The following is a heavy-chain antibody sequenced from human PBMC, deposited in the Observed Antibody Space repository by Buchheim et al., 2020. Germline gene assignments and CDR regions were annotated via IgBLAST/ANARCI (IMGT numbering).Heavy chain of an antibody. D-gene: IGHD4-23*01. J-gene: IGHJ4*02. CDR1: GFTFSSYC. CDR2: IKQNGGDT. Sequence: EVQLVESGGGLVQPGGSLRLSCAASGFTFSSYCMSWVRQAPGKGLEWVSDIKQNGGDTDYVDSVKGRFTISRDNAKSSLYLQMKSLRAGDTAVYYCARRPAGHTLPVVTAPFDYWGQGTL. CDR3: ARRPAGHTLPVVTAPFDY. V-gene: IGHV3-7*01.